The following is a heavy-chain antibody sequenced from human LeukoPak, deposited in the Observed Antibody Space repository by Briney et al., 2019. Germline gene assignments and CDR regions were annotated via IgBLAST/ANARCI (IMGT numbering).Heavy chain of an antibody. CDR3: ARVPSGGIAGINWFDP. V-gene: IGHV3-11*01. Sequence: GGSLRLSCAASGFTFSDYYMSWIRQAPGKGLEGVSYISSSGSTIYYADSVKGRFTISRDNAKNSLYLQMNSLRAEDTAVYYCARVPSGGIAGINWFDPWGQGTLVTVSS. J-gene: IGHJ5*02. CDR1: GFTFSDYY. D-gene: IGHD6-13*01. CDR2: ISSSGSTI.